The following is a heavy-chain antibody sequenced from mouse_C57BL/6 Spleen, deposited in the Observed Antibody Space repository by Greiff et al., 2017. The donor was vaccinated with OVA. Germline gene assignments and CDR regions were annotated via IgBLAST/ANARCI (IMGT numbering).Heavy chain of an antibody. V-gene: IGHV1-15*01. J-gene: IGHJ3*01. CDR3: TRDYYGSRLFAY. Sequence: QVQLKQSGAELVRPGASVTLSCKASGYTFTDYEMHWVKQTPVHGLEWIGAIDPETGGTAYNQKFKGKAILTADKSSSTAYMELRSLTSEDSAVYYCTRDYYGSRLFAYWGQGTLVTVSA. CDR1: GYTFTDYE. CDR2: IDPETGGT. D-gene: IGHD1-1*01.